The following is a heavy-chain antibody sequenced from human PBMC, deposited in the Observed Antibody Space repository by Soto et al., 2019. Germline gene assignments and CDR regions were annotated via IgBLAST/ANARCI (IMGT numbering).Heavy chain of an antibody. CDR2: INPNSGAT. J-gene: IGHJ4*02. CDR3: ATSHLGWYYDSSGYYV. V-gene: IGHV1-2*02. D-gene: IGHD3-22*01. Sequence: QVQLVQSGAEVKKPGASVKVSCKASGYTFTGYYMHWVRQAPGQGLEWMGWINPNSGATNYAQKFQGRVTMTRDTSISTAYMELSRLRSDDTAVYYCATSHLGWYYDSSGYYVWGQGTLVTVSS. CDR1: GYTFTGYY.